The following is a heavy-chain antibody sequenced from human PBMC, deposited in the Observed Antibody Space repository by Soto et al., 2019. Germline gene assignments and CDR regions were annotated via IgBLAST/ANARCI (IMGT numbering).Heavy chain of an antibody. D-gene: IGHD1-26*01. CDR3: AKSPSPWDCPDY. V-gene: IGHV3-74*01. CDR1: GFTFSNYW. Sequence: PGGSLRLSCSASGFTFSNYWMHWVRQAPGKGLVWVSRINSDGSSTSYADSVKGRFTISRDNAKNTLYLQMNSLRAEDTALYYCAKSPSPWDCPDYWGQGTLVTVSS. CDR2: INSDGSST. J-gene: IGHJ4*02.